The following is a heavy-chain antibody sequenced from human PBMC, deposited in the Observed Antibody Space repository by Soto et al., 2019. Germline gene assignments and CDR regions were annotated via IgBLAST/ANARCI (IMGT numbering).Heavy chain of an antibody. Sequence: PSETLSLTCTVSGGPISSYYWSWIRQPPGKGLEWIGYIYYRGSTNYNPSLKSRVTMSVDTSKSQFSLKLSSVTAADTAVYYCAREGGGSSSWYTYWGQGTLVTVSS. CDR3: AREGGGSSSWYTY. D-gene: IGHD6-13*01. V-gene: IGHV4-59*13. J-gene: IGHJ4*02. CDR2: IYYRGST. CDR1: GGPISSYY.